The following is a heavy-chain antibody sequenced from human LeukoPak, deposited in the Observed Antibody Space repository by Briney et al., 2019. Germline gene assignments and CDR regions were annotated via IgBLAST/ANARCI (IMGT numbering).Heavy chain of an antibody. J-gene: IGHJ4*02. V-gene: IGHV4-31*03. D-gene: IGHD2-2*01. CDR1: GGSISSGGYY. CDR3: ARERGYCSSTSCSILGQSRGFDY. Sequence: SQTQSLTCTVSGGSISSGGYYWSWIRQHPGKGLEWIGYIYYSGSTYYNPSLKSRVTISVDTSKNQFSLKLSSVTAADTAVYYCARERGYCSSTSCSILGQSRGFDYWGQGTLVTVPS. CDR2: IYYSGST.